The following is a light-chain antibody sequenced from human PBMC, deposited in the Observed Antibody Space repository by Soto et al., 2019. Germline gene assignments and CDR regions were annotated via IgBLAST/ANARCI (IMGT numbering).Light chain of an antibody. CDR1: QRVSGY. V-gene: IGKV3-11*01. Sequence: EIVLTQSPATVYLSPGERATLSCRASQRVSGYLAWYQHKPCQAHRLLISDASNRATGIPARFSGSGSETDFTLTISSLGPEDSAVYYCQQLSNWPLTFGGGTKVEIK. CDR2: DAS. J-gene: IGKJ4*01. CDR3: QQLSNWPLT.